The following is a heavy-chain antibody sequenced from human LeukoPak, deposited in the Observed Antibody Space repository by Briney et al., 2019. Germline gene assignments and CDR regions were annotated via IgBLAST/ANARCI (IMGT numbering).Heavy chain of an antibody. J-gene: IGHJ4*02. CDR2: ISGGGTTT. CDR1: GFTFTNFV. D-gene: IGHD1-26*01. Sequence: GGSLRLSCAASGFTFTNFVMTWVRQAPGKRLEWVSSISGGGTTTFYADSVRGRFTISRDNSRDTVSLQMSSLRVEDTAMYYCAKYFLSGSYYHFDSWGQGTQVTVSP. CDR3: AKYFLSGSYYHFDS. V-gene: IGHV3-23*01.